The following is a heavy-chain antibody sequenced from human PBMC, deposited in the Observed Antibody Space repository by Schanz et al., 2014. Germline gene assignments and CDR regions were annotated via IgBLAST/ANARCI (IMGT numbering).Heavy chain of an antibody. CDR1: GFTFSSYA. CDR2: IYNGGGGRT. J-gene: IGHJ6*02. CDR3: AGAAYCRGAGCALYYALDV. Sequence: DVQLLESGGGLVQPGGSLRLSCAASGFTFSSYAMSWVRQPPGKGLEWVSVIYNGGGGRTYYADSVKGRFTISSDNSKNTVFLQMNSLRAEDTGVYYCAGAAYCRGAGCALYYALDVWGQGTTVTVSS. D-gene: IGHD2-15*01. V-gene: IGHV3-23*01.